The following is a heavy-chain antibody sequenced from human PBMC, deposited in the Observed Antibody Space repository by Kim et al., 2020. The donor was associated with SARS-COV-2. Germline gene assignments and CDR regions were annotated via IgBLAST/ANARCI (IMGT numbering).Heavy chain of an antibody. CDR3: VGAPHFFDY. CDR1: GFTFSSYA. D-gene: IGHD3-10*01. CDR2: ISYDGSNK. Sequence: GGSLRLSCAASGFTFSSYAMHWVRQAPDKGLEWVAVISYDGSNKYYADSVKGRFTISRDNSKNTLYLQMNSLRAEDTAVYYCVGAPHFFDYWGQGTLVTVSS. J-gene: IGHJ4*02. V-gene: IGHV3-30*04.